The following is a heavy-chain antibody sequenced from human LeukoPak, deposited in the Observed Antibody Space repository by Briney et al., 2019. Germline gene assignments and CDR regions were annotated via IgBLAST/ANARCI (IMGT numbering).Heavy chain of an antibody. CDR2: IYSSGST. CDR3: ARRGGSGRSFDY. D-gene: IGHD3-10*01. CDR1: GGSISSSSYY. Sequence: SETLSLTCTVPGGSISSSSYYWGWIRQPPGKGLEWIGSIYSSGSTYYNPSLKSRVTISVNTSKNQFSLNLSSVPASDTAVYYCARRGGSGRSFDYWGQGILVTVSS. J-gene: IGHJ4*02. V-gene: IGHV4-39*01.